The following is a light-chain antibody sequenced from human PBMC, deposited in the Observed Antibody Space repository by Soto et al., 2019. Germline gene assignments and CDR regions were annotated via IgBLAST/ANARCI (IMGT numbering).Light chain of an antibody. Sequence: QSVLTQPPSVSAAPGQKVTISGSGSSSNIGSNYVSWYQQFPGQVPKLLIYDNNMRPSGIPDRFSGSKTGTSATLGITGLQTGDEADYYCGTWDSTLRAFVFGTGTKVTVL. CDR1: SSNIGSNY. J-gene: IGLJ1*01. CDR2: DNN. CDR3: GTWDSTLRAFV. V-gene: IGLV1-51*01.